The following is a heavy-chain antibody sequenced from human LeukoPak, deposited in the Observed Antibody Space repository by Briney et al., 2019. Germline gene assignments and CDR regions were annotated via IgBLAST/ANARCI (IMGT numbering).Heavy chain of an antibody. V-gene: IGHV1-24*01. Sequence: GASVKVSCKVSGYTLTELSMHWVRQAPGKGLEWMGGFDPEDGETIYAQKFQGRVTMTEDTSTDTAYMELSSLRSEDTAVYYCATVSYQDSGYDNPFYFDYWGHGTLATVSS. CDR3: ATVSYQDSGYDNPFYFDY. D-gene: IGHD5-12*01. CDR2: FDPEDGET. J-gene: IGHJ4*01. CDR1: GYTLTELS.